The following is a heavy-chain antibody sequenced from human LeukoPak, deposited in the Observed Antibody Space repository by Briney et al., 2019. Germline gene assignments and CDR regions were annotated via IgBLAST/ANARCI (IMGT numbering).Heavy chain of an antibody. CDR2: ISAYNGNT. CDR3: ARATPAGYYYGMDV. Sequence: ASVKVSCKASGYTFTSYGISWVRQAPGQGLEWMGWISAYNGNTNYAQKLQGRVTMTTGTSTSTAYMELRSLRSDDTAVYYCARATPAGYYYGMDVWGQGTTVTVSS. J-gene: IGHJ6*02. CDR1: GYTFTSYG. V-gene: IGHV1-18*01.